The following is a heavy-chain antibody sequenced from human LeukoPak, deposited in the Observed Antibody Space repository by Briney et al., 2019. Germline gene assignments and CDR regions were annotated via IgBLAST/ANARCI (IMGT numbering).Heavy chain of an antibody. CDR2: IKQDGSEK. CDR3: ARLYGSGSYSNNAFDI. CDR1: GFTFSSYW. D-gene: IGHD3-10*01. Sequence: GGSLRLSRAASGFTFSSYWMSWVRQAPGKGLEWVANIKQDGSEKYYVDSVKGRFTISRDNAKNSLYLQMNSLRAEDTAVYYCARLYGSGSYSNNAFDIWGQGTMVTVSS. V-gene: IGHV3-7*01. J-gene: IGHJ3*02.